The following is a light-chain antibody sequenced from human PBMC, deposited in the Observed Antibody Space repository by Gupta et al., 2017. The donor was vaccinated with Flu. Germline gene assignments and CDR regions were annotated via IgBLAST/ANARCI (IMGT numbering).Light chain of an antibody. CDR1: SSDVSGYNY. V-gene: IGLV2-11*01. CDR2: DVS. J-gene: IGLJ2*01. CDR3: YAYASTSVE. Sequence: QSALTQPRPVPGSPGQSGTTSCTGTSSDVSGYNYVSWYQQHPGKAPMLMMYDVSKRPSGVPDRFSGSKSGNTASLTISGLQAEDEADYYCYAYASTSVEFGGGTKLTVL.